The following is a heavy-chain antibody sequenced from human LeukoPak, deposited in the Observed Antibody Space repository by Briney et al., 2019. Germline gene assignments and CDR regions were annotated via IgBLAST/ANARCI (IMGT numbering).Heavy chain of an antibody. J-gene: IGHJ6*02. D-gene: IGHD6-13*01. Sequence: ASVKVSCKASGYTFTSYAMHWVRQAPGQRLEWMGWINAGNGNTKYSQKFQGRVTITRDTSASTAYMELSSLRSEDTAVYYCAREMYSSSCYNLDYYYGMDVWGQGTTVTVSS. V-gene: IGHV1-3*01. CDR3: AREMYSSSCYNLDYYYGMDV. CDR2: INAGNGNT. CDR1: GYTFTSYA.